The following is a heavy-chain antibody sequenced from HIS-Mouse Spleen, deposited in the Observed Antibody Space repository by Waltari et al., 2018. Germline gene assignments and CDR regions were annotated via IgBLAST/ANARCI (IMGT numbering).Heavy chain of an antibody. Sequence: EVQLVESGGGLVQPGGSLRLSCAASGFTFSSYCMHWVRQAPGKGLVGVSRLNRAGSSTSYADSVKGRFTISRDNAKNTRYLQMNSLRAEDTAVYYCARGPLYSSSWYYFDYWGQGTLVTVSS. D-gene: IGHD6-13*01. J-gene: IGHJ4*02. CDR3: ARGPLYSSSWYYFDY. V-gene: IGHV3-74*01. CDR1: GFTFSSYC. CDR2: LNRAGSST.